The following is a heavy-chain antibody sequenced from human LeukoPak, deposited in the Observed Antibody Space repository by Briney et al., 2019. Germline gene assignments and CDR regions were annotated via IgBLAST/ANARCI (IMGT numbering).Heavy chain of an antibody. V-gene: IGHV5-51*01. CDR2: IYPGDSDT. CDR1: GYSFTSYW. J-gene: IGHJ5*01. CDR3: ARALGYCSSTSCYTWFDY. Sequence: GESLKISCEGSGYSFTSYWIGWVRQMPGKGLEWMGIIYPGDSDTRYSPSFQGQVTISADKSISTAYLQWSSLKASDTAMYYCARALGYCSSTSCYTWFDYWGQGTLVTVSS. D-gene: IGHD2-2*02.